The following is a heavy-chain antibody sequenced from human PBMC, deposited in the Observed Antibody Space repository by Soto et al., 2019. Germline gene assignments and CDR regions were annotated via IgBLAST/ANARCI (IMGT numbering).Heavy chain of an antibody. D-gene: IGHD6-13*01. J-gene: IGHJ4*02. CDR2: IYYSGNT. Sequence: QVQLRESGPGLVKPSQTLSLTCTVSGGSITNGDYYWSWIRQPPGKGLEWIGYIYYSGNTYYNPPLKSRVTISVDTSKSQFSLRVSSVTAADTAVYYCARAYYSSSWHDYWGQGTLVTVSS. V-gene: IGHV4-30-4*01. CDR3: ARAYYSSSWHDY. CDR1: GGSITNGDYY.